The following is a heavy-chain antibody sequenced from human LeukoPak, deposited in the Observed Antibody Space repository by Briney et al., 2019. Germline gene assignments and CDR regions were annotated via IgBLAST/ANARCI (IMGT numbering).Heavy chain of an antibody. J-gene: IGHJ6*02. Sequence: SETLSLTCAVYGGSFSGYYWSWIRQPPGKGLEWIGEINHSGSTNYNPSLKSRVTISVDTSKNQFSLKLSSVTAADTAVYYRAREVVVVVAAHYYYYYGMDVWGQGTTVTVSS. V-gene: IGHV4-34*01. D-gene: IGHD2-15*01. CDR3: AREVVVVVAAHYYYYYGMDV. CDR1: GGSFSGYY. CDR2: INHSGST.